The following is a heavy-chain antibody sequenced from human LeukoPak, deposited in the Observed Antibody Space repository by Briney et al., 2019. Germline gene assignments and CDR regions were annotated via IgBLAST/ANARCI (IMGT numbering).Heavy chain of an antibody. CDR1: GYTFTNYH. J-gene: IGHJ4*02. CDR3: TRAPPDMTMVTDY. Sequence: ASVKVSCKASGYTFTNYHIAWVRQAPGQGLEWMGWVSTNDGNTVYAQRLQGRVTMTTDTSTSVAYMELRSLTSDDTAVYYCTRAPPDMTMVTDYWGQGTLVTVSS. V-gene: IGHV1-18*01. D-gene: IGHD4/OR15-4a*01. CDR2: VSTNDGNT.